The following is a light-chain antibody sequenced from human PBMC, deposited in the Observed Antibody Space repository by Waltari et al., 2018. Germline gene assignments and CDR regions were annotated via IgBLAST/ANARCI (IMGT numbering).Light chain of an antibody. CDR3: YSAADNNVGV. V-gene: IGLV3-27*01. Sequence: YELTQPSSVSVSPGQTDSITCSGDLLAKKYARWFQQKPGQAPVLVIFKDNERPSGIPERFSGSSSGTSVTLTISGAQVEDEADYYCYSAADNNVGVFGPGTKVTVL. CDR1: LLAKKY. CDR2: KDN. J-gene: IGLJ1*01.